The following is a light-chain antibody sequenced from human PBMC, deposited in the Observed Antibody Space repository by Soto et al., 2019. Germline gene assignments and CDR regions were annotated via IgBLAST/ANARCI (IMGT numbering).Light chain of an antibody. J-gene: IGKJ1*01. V-gene: IGKV1-12*01. Sequence: DIQMTQYPSSVAAAVGDRVTITCRASQGISTWLAWYQHKPGTAPKLLIFEALSLQRGVPSRFAGSGSGTDFTLTIKSLQPEDVATYYCQQVTTFPPTFGQGNKVQIK. CDR1: QGISTW. CDR2: EAL. CDR3: QQVTTFPPT.